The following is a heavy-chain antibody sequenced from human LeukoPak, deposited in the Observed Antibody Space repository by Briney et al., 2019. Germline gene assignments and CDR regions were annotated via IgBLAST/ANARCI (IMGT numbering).Heavy chain of an antibody. J-gene: IGHJ4*02. V-gene: IGHV7-4-1*02. CDR1: GYTFTNYA. CDR2: INTNTGNP. CDR3: VLGGRKKIDY. Sequence: ASVKVSCKASGYTFTNYAMNWVRQAPGQGLEWMGWINTNTGNPTYAQGFTGRFVFSLDTSVSTAYLQISSLKAEDTAVYYCVLGGRKKIDYWGQGTLVTVSS. D-gene: IGHD1-14*01.